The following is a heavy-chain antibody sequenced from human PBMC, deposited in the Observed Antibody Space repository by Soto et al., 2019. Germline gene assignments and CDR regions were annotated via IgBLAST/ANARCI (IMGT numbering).Heavy chain of an antibody. V-gene: IGHV3-21*01. Sequence: PGGSLRLYCAASGFTFSRVSMNWARQVPGKGLEWVASISSGSSDTWYADSVKGRFIISRDNAQNSLFLQMNTLRPEDTAMYYCARVAYWGPGTQVTVSS. CDR2: ISSGSSDT. CDR1: GFTFSRVS. J-gene: IGHJ4*02. CDR3: ARVAY.